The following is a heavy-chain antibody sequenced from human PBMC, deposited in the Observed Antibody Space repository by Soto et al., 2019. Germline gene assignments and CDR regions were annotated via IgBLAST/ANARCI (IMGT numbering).Heavy chain of an antibody. D-gene: IGHD2-2*01. CDR3: AREDSIIIPAVSDF. J-gene: IGHJ4*02. Sequence: PVGSLRLSCTGSGFAFNNYGINWVRQAPGKGLEWVSSISKSDYTYYSDSVKGRFTISRDNAKNSVSLQMNTLRVEDTAVYYCAREDSIIIPAVSDFWGQGTLVTVSS. CDR1: GFAFNNYG. CDR2: ISKSDYT. V-gene: IGHV3-21*01.